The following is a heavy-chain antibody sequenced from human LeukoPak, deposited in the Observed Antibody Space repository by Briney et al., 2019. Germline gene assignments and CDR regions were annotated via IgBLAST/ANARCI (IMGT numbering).Heavy chain of an antibody. CDR1: GGTFSSYA. D-gene: IGHD1-14*01. CDR2: IIPIFGTA. V-gene: IGHV1-69*13. Sequence: ASVKVSRKASGGTFSSYAISWVRQAPGQGLEWMGGIIPIFGTANYAQKFQGRVTITADESTSTAYMELSSLRSEDTAVYYCARHRGKTNHFDYWGQGTLVTVSS. CDR3: ARHRGKTNHFDY. J-gene: IGHJ4*02.